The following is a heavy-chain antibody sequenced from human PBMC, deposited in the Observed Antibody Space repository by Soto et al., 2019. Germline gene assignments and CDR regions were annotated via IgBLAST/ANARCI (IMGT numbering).Heavy chain of an antibody. J-gene: IGHJ4*02. CDR2: IYYSGST. CDR3: AREDCTGGYCFFDY. CDR1: GGSIIRNDFY. D-gene: IGHD2-8*02. Sequence: SETLSLTCSVSGGSIIRNDFYWDWVRQPPGKGLEWIGSIYYSGSTNFNPSLKSRVTISVDTSANQFSLRLSSVTAADTAVYYCAREDCTGGYCFFDYWGQGTQVTVSS. V-gene: IGHV4-39*01.